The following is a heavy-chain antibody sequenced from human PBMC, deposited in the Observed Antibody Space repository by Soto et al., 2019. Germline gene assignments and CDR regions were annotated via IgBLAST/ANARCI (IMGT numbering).Heavy chain of an antibody. V-gene: IGHV3-15*01. D-gene: IGHD3-10*01. J-gene: IGHJ5*02. CDR1: GFSFNKAR. CDR3: TYLYREGP. CDR2: IKSRTDGGAT. Sequence: EVQLVESGGDLVEPGGSLRLSCAASGFSFNKARMTWVRQAPGKGLEWVGRIKSRTDGGATEYAPPVNDRFIISRDDSRNMVFLQMNSLKTEDTAVYFCTYLYREGPWGQGTLVTVSS.